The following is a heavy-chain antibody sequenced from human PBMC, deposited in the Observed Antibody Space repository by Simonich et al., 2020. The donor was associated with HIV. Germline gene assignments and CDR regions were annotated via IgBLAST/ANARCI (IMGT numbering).Heavy chain of an antibody. CDR3: AKDRYSSSSGSFDY. Sequence: EVQLVESGGGLVQPGRSLRLSCAASGFTFDDYAMPLVRKAPGKSLEWVSENIRNIGSIDYADSVKGRFTISRDNAKNSLYLQMNSLRAEDMALYYCAKDRYSSSSGSFDYWGQGTLVTVSS. J-gene: IGHJ4*02. D-gene: IGHD6-6*01. CDR2: NIRNIGSI. CDR1: GFTFDDYA. V-gene: IGHV3-9*03.